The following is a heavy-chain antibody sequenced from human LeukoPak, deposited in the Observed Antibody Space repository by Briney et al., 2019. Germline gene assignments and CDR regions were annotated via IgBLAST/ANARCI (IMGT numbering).Heavy chain of an antibody. CDR3: ARDLSGIAGYTYGRGIDY. J-gene: IGHJ4*02. CDR1: GFTFSSHW. D-gene: IGHD5-18*01. V-gene: IGHV3-7*01. Sequence: GGSLRLPCAASGFTFSSHWMSWVRQAPGKGLEWVANIKKDGSEKYYVDAVKGRFTISRDSAKTSLYLQMNSLRAEDTAVYYCARDLSGIAGYTYGRGIDYWGQGTLVTVSS. CDR2: IKKDGSEK.